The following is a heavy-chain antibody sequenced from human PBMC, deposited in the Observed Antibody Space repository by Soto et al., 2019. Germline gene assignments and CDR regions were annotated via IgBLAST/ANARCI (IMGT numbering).Heavy chain of an antibody. CDR1: GFTFSSYS. CDR3: ARDSVVAATFDY. CDR2: ISSNSSYI. V-gene: IGHV3-21*01. D-gene: IGHD2-15*01. Sequence: EVQLVESGGGLVKPGGSLRLSCAASGFTFSSYSMNWVRQAPGKGLEWVSYISSNSSYIYYADSVKGRFTISRDNAKNSLYLQMNSLRAEDTAVYYCARDSVVAATFDYWGQGTLVTVSS. J-gene: IGHJ4*02.